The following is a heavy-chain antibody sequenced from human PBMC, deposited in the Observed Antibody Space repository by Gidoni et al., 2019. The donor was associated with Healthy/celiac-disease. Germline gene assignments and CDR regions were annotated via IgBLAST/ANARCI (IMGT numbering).Heavy chain of an antibody. D-gene: IGHD2-15*01. CDR2: ISSSSSYI. J-gene: IGHJ4*02. V-gene: IGHV3-21*01. CDR3: ARDRYCSGGSCYGFDY. CDR1: GFTFSSYS. Sequence: EVQLVESGGGLVKPGGSLRLSCAASGFTFSSYSMNWVRQAPGKGLEWVSSISSSSSYIYYADSVKGRFTISIDNAKNSLYLQMNSLRAEDTAVYYCARDRYCSGGSCYGFDYWGQGTLVTVSS.